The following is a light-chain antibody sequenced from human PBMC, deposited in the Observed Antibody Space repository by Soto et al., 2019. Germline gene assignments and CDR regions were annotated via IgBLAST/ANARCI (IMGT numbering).Light chain of an antibody. Sequence: EIVLTQSPATLSLSPGERATLSCRARRSVGNNLAWYQKKPGQAPGLLIYAASTSATGIPARFSGSGSGTDFTLTISSLEPEDFAGDYCQQHADGPLTFCGGTKVEIK. CDR3: QQHADGPLT. CDR2: AAS. CDR1: RSVGNN. J-gene: IGKJ4*01. V-gene: IGKV3-11*01.